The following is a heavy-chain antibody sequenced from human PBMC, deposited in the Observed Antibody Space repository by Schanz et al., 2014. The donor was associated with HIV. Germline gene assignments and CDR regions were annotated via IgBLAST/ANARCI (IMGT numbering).Heavy chain of an antibody. D-gene: IGHD5-12*01. J-gene: IGHJ4*02. Sequence: QFQLVQSGAEVKKPGASVKVSCKASGYTFTNYGISWVRQAPGQGLEWMGWISVYNGNTNYAQKLQGRVTMTTDTSTSTAYMELRSLRSDDTAVYYCARGAAEMATMTPWRYWGQGTLVTVSS. CDR2: ISVYNGNT. V-gene: IGHV1-18*01. CDR3: ARGAAEMATMTPWRY. CDR1: GYTFTNYG.